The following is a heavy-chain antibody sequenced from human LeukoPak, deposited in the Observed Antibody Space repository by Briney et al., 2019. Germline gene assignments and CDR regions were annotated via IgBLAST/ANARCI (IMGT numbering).Heavy chain of an antibody. CDR3: ARDQGYCSSTSCYRPSAADKHYYYYMDV. V-gene: IGHV1-18*01. J-gene: IGHJ6*03. CDR1: GYTFTSYG. D-gene: IGHD2-2*02. CDR2: ISAYNGNT. Sequence: VASVKVSYKASGYTFTSYGISWVRQAPGQGREWMGWISAYNGNTNYAQKLEGRVTITTDTSTSTASLELRSLRSDDTAVYYCARDQGYCSSTSCYRPSAADKHYYYYMDVWGKGTTATVSS.